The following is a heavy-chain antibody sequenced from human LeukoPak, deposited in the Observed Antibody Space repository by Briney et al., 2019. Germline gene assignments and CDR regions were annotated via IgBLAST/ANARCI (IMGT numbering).Heavy chain of an antibody. CDR1: GGSISSYY. J-gene: IGHJ4*02. CDR2: IYTSGST. CDR3: ARDGTMIVVVTMGFDY. V-gene: IGHV4-4*07. Sequence: SETLSLTCTVSGGSISSYYWSWIRQPPGKGLEWIGRIYTSGSTHYNPSLKSRVTISVDTSKNQFSLKLSSVTAADTAVYYCARDGTMIVVVTMGFDYWGQGTLVTVSS. D-gene: IGHD3-22*01.